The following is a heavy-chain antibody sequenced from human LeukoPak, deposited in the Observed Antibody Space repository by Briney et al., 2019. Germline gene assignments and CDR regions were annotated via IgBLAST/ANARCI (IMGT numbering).Heavy chain of an antibody. Sequence: PGRSLRLSCAASGFTFSSYAMHWVRQAPGKGLEWVAVISYDGSNKYYADSVKGRFTISRDNSKNTLYLQMNSLRAEDTAVYYCVGVAATTTYFDYWGQGTLVTVSS. D-gene: IGHD2-15*01. CDR1: GFTFSSYA. J-gene: IGHJ4*02. CDR2: ISYDGSNK. CDR3: VGVAATTTYFDY. V-gene: IGHV3-30-3*01.